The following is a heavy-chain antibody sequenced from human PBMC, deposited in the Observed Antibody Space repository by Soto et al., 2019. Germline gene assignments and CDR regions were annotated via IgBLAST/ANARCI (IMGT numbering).Heavy chain of an antibody. CDR1: GGSISSSPYN. D-gene: IGHD1-1*01. Sequence: LSLTCTVSGGSISSSPYNWGWIRQPPKKGLEWIGTISYSATTYYNTSLKSRVTMSVDTSKNQFSLKLSSVTAADTAVYYCARHPTGFPNWFDSWGQGTLVTVSS. CDR2: ISYSATT. J-gene: IGHJ5*01. V-gene: IGHV4-39*01. CDR3: ARHPTGFPNWFDS.